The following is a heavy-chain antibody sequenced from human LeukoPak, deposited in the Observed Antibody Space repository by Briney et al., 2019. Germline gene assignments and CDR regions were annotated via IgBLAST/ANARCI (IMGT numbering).Heavy chain of an antibody. J-gene: IGHJ6*03. CDR2: IKHDGREK. CDR1: GFTFSSYW. CDR3: ARDSKSFFDNWGHSSYYLDV. V-gene: IGHV3-7*01. D-gene: IGHD7-27*01. Sequence: PGGSLRLSCAASGFTFSSYWMSWVRQAPGKGLEWVANIKHDGREKYFVDSVKDRFTISRDNARDSLYLHLNSLRAEDTAVYYCARDSKSFFDNWGHSSYYLDVWGKGTTVTVS.